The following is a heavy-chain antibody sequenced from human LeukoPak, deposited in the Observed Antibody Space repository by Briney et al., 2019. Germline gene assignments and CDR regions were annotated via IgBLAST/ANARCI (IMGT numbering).Heavy chain of an antibody. D-gene: IGHD2-2*01. J-gene: IGHJ5*01. CDR1: GFTFSSYG. CDR3: ARDLASASCPCRWFDY. Sequence: PGGSLRLSCAASGFTFSSYGMHWVRQAPGKGLEWVAVISYDGSNKYYADSVKGRFTISRDNSKNTLYLQMNSLRAEDTAVYYCARDLASASCPCRWFDYWGQGTLVTVSS. CDR2: ISYDGSNK. V-gene: IGHV3-30*03.